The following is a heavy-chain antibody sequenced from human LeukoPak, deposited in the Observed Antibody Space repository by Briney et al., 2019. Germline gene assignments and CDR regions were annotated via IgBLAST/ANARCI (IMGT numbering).Heavy chain of an antibody. V-gene: IGHV4-34*01. D-gene: IGHD3-22*01. CDR3: ARGPYYDSSKFDY. J-gene: IGHJ4*02. CDR2: INHSGST. CDR1: GGSFSGYY. Sequence: SETLSLTCAVYGGSFSGYYWSWIRQPPGKGLEWIGEINHSGSTNYNPSLKSRVTISVDTSKNQFSLKLSSVTAADTAVYYCARGPYYDSSKFDYWGQGTLVTVSS.